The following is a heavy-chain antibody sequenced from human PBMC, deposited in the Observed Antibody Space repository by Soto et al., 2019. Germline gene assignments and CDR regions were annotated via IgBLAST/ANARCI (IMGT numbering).Heavy chain of an antibody. V-gene: IGHV4-34*01. CDR2: INHSGST. D-gene: IGHD3-3*01. J-gene: IGHJ6*02. CDR1: GGSFSGYY. Sequence: SETLSLTCAVYGGSFSGYYWSWIRQPPGKGLEWIGEINHSGSTNYNPSLKSRVTISVDTSKNQFSLKLSSVTAADTAVYYCAGQGVDFWSGYSPYYYYGMDVWGQGTTVTVSS. CDR3: AGQGVDFWSGYSPYYYYGMDV.